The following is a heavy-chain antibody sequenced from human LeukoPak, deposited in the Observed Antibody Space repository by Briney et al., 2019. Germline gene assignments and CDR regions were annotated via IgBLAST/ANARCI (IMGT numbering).Heavy chain of an antibody. D-gene: IGHD6-13*01. CDR2: IIPILGIA. CDR1: GGTFSSYA. J-gene: IGHJ4*02. CDR3: ARVRYSSSFPSKTYYFDY. Sequence: EASVKVSCKASGGTFSSYAISWVRQAPGQGLEWMGRIIPILGIANYAQKFQGRVTITADKSTSTAYMELSSLRSEDTAVYYCARVRYSSSFPSKTYYFDYWGQGTLVTVSS. V-gene: IGHV1-69*04.